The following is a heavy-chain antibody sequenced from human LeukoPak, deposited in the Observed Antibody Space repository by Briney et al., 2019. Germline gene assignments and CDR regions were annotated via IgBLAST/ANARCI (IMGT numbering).Heavy chain of an antibody. CDR1: GYTFTSYG. V-gene: IGHV1-18*01. Sequence: ASVKVSCKASGYTFTSYGISWVRQAPGQGLEWMGWISAYNGNTNYAQKLQGRVTMTTDTSTSTAYMELSSLRSEDTAVYYCARDISDGEWELGGGDYWGQGTLVTVSS. D-gene: IGHD1-26*01. J-gene: IGHJ4*02. CDR2: ISAYNGNT. CDR3: ARDISDGEWELGGGDY.